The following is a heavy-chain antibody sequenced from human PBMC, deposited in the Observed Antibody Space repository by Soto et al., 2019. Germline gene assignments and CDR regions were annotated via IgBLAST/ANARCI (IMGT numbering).Heavy chain of an antibody. D-gene: IGHD6-13*01. CDR3: ARDRAAAGTGDYYYYGMDV. CDR2: ISYDGSNK. J-gene: IGHJ6*01. CDR1: GFTFSSYA. Sequence: GGSLRLSCAASGFTFSSYAMHWVRQAPGKGLEWVAVISYDGSNKYYADSVKGRFTISRDNSKNTLYLQMNSLRAEDTAVYYCARDRAAAGTGDYYYYGMDVWGQGTTVTVSS. V-gene: IGHV3-30-3*01.